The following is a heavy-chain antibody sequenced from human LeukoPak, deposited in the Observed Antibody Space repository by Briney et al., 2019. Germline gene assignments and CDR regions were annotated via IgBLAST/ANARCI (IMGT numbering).Heavy chain of an antibody. D-gene: IGHD3-10*01. V-gene: IGHV4-30-2*01. CDR2: IYHRGST. CDR3: ARGSWFGESLYNYYFDY. J-gene: IGHJ4*02. Sequence: PSETLSLTCTVSGYSISSGGYSWSWIRQPPGKGLEWIGYIYHRGSTYYNPSLKSRVTISVDRSKNQFSLKLSSATAADTAVYYCARGSWFGESLYNYYFDYWGQGTLVTVSS. CDR1: GYSISSGGYS.